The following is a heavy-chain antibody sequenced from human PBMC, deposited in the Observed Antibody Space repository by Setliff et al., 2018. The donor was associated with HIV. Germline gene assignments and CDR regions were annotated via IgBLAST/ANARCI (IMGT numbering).Heavy chain of an antibody. V-gene: IGHV4-39*01. CDR2: LHYTGTT. Sequence: SETLSLTCTVSGASINSGSHNWGWIRQPPGKGLEWIATLHYTGTTYYNPSLKSRVTISTDTSKNQFSLKLSSVTAADTAVYYCARRIQLRDSSGRSCWTFDIRGQGTMVTVSS. J-gene: IGHJ3*02. CDR3: ARRIQLRDSSGRSCWTFDI. CDR1: GASINSGSHN. D-gene: IGHD2-15*01.